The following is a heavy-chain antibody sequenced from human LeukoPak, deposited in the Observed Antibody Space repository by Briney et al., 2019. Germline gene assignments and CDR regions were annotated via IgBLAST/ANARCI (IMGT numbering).Heavy chain of an antibody. CDR1: GYTFTSYY. D-gene: IGHD6-13*01. Sequence: ASVKVSCKASGYTFTSYYMHWVRQAPGQGLEWMGWINTNTGNPTYAQGFTGRFVFSLDTSVSTAYLQISSLKAEDTAVYYCARGASASLYRNYMDVWGKGTTVTVSS. CDR2: INTNTGNP. V-gene: IGHV7-4-1*02. CDR3: ARGASASLYRNYMDV. J-gene: IGHJ6*03.